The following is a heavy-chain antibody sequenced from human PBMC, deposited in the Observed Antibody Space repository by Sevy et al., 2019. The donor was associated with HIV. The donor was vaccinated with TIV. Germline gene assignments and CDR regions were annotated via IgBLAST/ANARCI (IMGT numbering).Heavy chain of an antibody. CDR1: GFTFSSYS. V-gene: IGHV3-21*01. CDR2: ITSSSNYI. Sequence: GGSLRISCAASGFTFSSYSMNWVRQAPGKGLEWVSSITSSSNYIYYADSVKDRFTISRDNAKNSLYLQMNSLRAEDTAVYYCARDTTVVVPAASDPYYYYYGIDVRGQGTTVTVSS. CDR3: ARDTTVVVPAASDPYYYYYGIDV. D-gene: IGHD2-2*01. J-gene: IGHJ6*02.